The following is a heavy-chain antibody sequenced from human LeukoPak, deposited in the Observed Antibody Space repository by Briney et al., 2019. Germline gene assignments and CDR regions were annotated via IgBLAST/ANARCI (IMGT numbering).Heavy chain of an antibody. CDR3: ARAISGYYFNA. D-gene: IGHD5-12*01. V-gene: IGHV4-59*01. CDR2: VAYSGST. Sequence: SETLSLTCTVSGGSINSYYWSWIRHPPGKGLEWIGYVAYSGSTNYNPSLKSRVIISLDTSKNQFSLKLSSVTAADTAVYYCARAISGYYFNAWGPGTLVTVSS. CDR1: GGSINSYY. J-gene: IGHJ5*02.